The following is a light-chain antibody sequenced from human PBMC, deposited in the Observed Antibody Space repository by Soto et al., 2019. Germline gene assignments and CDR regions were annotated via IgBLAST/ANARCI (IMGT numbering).Light chain of an antibody. J-gene: IGKJ1*01. CDR1: QRINKW. CDR2: EAS. Sequence: DIQMTQSPSTLSASIGDRVTITCRASQRINKWLAWHQQKPGKAPKLLIYEASSLQSGVPPRFSGSGSGTEFPLTIRSLQPDDIATYYCQQYSSYSAWTFGEGTKVEIK. CDR3: QQYSSYSAWT. V-gene: IGKV1-5*01.